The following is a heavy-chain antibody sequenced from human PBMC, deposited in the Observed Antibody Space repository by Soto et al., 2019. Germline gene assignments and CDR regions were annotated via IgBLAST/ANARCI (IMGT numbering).Heavy chain of an antibody. CDR1: GYTFTSYD. J-gene: IGHJ6*03. CDR2: MNPNSGNT. Sequence: QVQLVQSGAEVKKPGASVKVSCKASGYTFTSYDINWVRQATGQGLEWMGWMNPNSGNTGYAQKFQGRVTMTRNTSLSTAYMELSSLRSEDTAVYYCARAPIFGVVISGGYYYMDVWGKGTTVTVSS. CDR3: ARAPIFGVVISGGYYYMDV. V-gene: IGHV1-8*01. D-gene: IGHD3-3*01.